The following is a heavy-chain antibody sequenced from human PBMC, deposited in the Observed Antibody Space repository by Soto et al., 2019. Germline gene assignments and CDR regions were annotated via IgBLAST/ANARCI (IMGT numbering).Heavy chain of an antibody. CDR1: GGSVSSGSYY. CDR2: IDNSGST. CDR3: ARADIVGTGFFDY. J-gene: IGHJ4*02. D-gene: IGHD5-12*01. Sequence: QVQLQESGPGLVKPSETLSLTCTVSGGSVSSGSYYWNWIRQPPGKGLEWIGYIDNSGSTKYNPSLQSRVTISVDTSKNNFSLKLNSVTAADTAVYYCARADIVGTGFFDYWGLGTLVTVSS. V-gene: IGHV4-61*01.